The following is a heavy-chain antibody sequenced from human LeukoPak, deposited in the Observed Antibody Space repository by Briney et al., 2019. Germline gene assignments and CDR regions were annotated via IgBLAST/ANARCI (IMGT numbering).Heavy chain of an antibody. CDR3: ARQGSSGWNEYFQH. Sequence: GSLRLSCTVSGGSISSYYWSWIRQPAGKGLEWIGRIYTSGSTNYNPSLKSRVTMSVDTSKNQFSLKLSSVTAADTAVYYCARQGSSGWNEYFQHWGQGTLVTVSS. CDR2: IYTSGST. D-gene: IGHD6-19*01. CDR1: GGSISSYY. V-gene: IGHV4-4*07. J-gene: IGHJ1*01.